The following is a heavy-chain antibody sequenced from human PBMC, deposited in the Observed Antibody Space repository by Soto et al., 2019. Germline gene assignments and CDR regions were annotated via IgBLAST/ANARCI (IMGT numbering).Heavy chain of an antibody. V-gene: IGHV4-34*01. CDR1: GGSFSGYY. Sequence: QVQLQQWGAGLLKPSETLSLTCAVYGGSFSGYYWSWIRHPPGKGLEWIGEINNSGSTNYNPSPKRRSTITVDTSKNQFSLKLSSVTAADTAVYYCSRRQWGSYRYCDYWGQGTLVTVSS. J-gene: IGHJ4*02. D-gene: IGHD3-16*02. CDR2: INNSGST. CDR3: SRRQWGSYRYCDY.